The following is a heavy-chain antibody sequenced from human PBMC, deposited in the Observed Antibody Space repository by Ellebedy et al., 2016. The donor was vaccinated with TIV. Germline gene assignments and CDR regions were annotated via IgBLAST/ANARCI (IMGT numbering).Heavy chain of an antibody. D-gene: IGHD6-13*01. CDR2: IDPIDSNA. Sequence: GESLKISCMASGYSFTSYWITWVRQVPGKGLEWMGRIDPIDSNANYSPSFHGHVTISTDKSISTAYLQWSTLKASDTAMYYCARKPPGIGAAGHDFWGQGTLVTVSS. CDR1: GYSFTSYW. J-gene: IGHJ4*02. CDR3: ARKPPGIGAAGHDF. V-gene: IGHV5-10-1*01.